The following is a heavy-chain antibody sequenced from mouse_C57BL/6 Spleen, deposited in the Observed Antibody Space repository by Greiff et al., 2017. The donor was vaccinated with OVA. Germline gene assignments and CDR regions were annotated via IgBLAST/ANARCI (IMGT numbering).Heavy chain of an antibody. CDR2: ISADGSYT. J-gene: IGHJ4*01. Sequence: EVKLVESGGGLVKPGGSLKLSCAASGFTFSSYAMSWVRQTPAKSLEWVATISADGSYTYYPDNVKGRFTISRDNAKNNLYLQMSHLKSEDTAMYYCARVRRPLAMDYWGQGTSVTVSS. V-gene: IGHV5-4*03. CDR3: ARVRRPLAMDY. CDR1: GFTFSSYA.